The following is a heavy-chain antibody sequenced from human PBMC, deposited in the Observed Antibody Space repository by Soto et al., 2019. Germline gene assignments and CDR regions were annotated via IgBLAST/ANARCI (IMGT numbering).Heavy chain of an antibody. CDR1: GGSISSYY. CDR3: ARDKITGLFDY. V-gene: IGHV4-59*12. D-gene: IGHD2-8*02. J-gene: IGHJ4*02. CDR2: IYYSGST. Sequence: SETLSLTCTVSGGSISSYYWSWIRQPPGKGLEWIGYIYYSGSTNYNPSLKSRVTISVDTSKNQFSLKLSSVTAADTAVYYCARDKITGLFDYWGQGTLVTGAS.